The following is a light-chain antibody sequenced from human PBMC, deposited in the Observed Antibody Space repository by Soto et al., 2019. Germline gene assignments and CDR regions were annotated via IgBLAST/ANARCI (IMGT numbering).Light chain of an antibody. CDR2: YDN. CDR1: SSNIRHNA. J-gene: IGLJ1*01. Sequence: QSVLAQPPSVSEAPRQRVTISCSGSSSNIRHNAVNWYQQLPGQAPKIVIYYDNLLTSGVSDRFSGSKSGISASLAISDLQSDDEADYYCASWDDSLNAYVFGPGTRSPS. CDR3: ASWDDSLNAYV. V-gene: IGLV1-36*01.